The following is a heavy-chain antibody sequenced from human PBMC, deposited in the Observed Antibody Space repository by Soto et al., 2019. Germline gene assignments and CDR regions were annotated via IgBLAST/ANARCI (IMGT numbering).Heavy chain of an antibody. CDR2: IIPIFGTA. Sequence: QVQLVQSGAEVKKPGSSVKVSCKASGGTFSSYAISWVRQAPGQGLEWMGGIIPIFGTANYAQKFQGRVTITADESTSTDYMELSSLRSEDTAVYYCARPADYYDSSGYYSRFDYWGQGTLVTVSS. D-gene: IGHD3-22*01. V-gene: IGHV1-69*01. CDR1: GGTFSSYA. J-gene: IGHJ4*02. CDR3: ARPADYYDSSGYYSRFDY.